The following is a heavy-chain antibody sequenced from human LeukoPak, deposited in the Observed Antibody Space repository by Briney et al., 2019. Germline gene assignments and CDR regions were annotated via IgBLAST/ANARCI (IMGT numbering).Heavy chain of an antibody. CDR3: ARGRFGELSVATFDI. V-gene: IGHV3-33*01. Sequence: GRSLRFSCAASGFTFNNYGMHWVRPAPGKGLEWVALIWYDGTNKYYGDSVKGRFTISRDNSKNTLYLQMNSLRAEDTAVYYCARGRFGELSVATFDIWGQGTMVTVSS. CDR2: IWYDGTNK. D-gene: IGHD3-10*01. CDR1: GFTFNNYG. J-gene: IGHJ3*02.